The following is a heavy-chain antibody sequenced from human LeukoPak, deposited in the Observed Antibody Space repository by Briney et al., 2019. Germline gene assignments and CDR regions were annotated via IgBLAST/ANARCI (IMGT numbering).Heavy chain of an antibody. D-gene: IGHD1-26*01. CDR2: ISASGGST. Sequence: GGSLRLSCAASGFRFSNYAMSWVRLAPGKGLEWVSAISASGGSTYYADSVKGRFTISRDNSKNTLNLQMNSLRAEDTAVYYCARGGVVGAINYFDYWGQGTLVTVSS. V-gene: IGHV3-23*01. J-gene: IGHJ4*02. CDR1: GFRFSNYA. CDR3: ARGGVVGAINYFDY.